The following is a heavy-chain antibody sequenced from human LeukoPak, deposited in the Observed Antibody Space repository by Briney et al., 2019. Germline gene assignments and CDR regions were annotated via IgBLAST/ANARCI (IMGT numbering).Heavy chain of an antibody. CDR2: ISGSGIST. D-gene: IGHD3-9*01. CDR1: GFTFSSFA. J-gene: IGHJ4*02. Sequence: GGSLRLSCAASGFTFSSFAMTWVRQAPGKGLEWVSTISGSGISTYYADSVEGRFTISRDNSKNTLFLQMSSLRAEDTALYYCAKGDNDILTGYYNSFDYWGQGTLVTVSS. CDR3: AKGDNDILTGYYNSFDY. V-gene: IGHV3-23*01.